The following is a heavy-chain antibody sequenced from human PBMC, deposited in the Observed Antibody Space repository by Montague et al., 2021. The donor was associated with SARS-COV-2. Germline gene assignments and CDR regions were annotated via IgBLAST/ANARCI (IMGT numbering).Heavy chain of an antibody. CDR2: IYYSGST. Sequence: SETLSLTCTVSGGSISSSSYYWGWLRQPPGKGLEWIGSIYYSGSTYYNPSLKIRVTISADTSKNQFSLKLSSVTAADMAVYYCARDYGDYGSGYYYGMDVWGQGTTVTVSS. CDR1: GGSISSSSYY. CDR3: ARDYGDYGSGYYYGMDV. V-gene: IGHV4-39*07. J-gene: IGHJ6*02. D-gene: IGHD4-17*01.